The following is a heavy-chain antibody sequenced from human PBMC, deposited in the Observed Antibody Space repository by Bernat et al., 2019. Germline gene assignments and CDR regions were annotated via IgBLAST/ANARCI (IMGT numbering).Heavy chain of an antibody. J-gene: IGHJ5*02. Sequence: EMQLVESGGGLVKPGGSLRLSCTASGFTFSDFSMIWFRQAPGKGLEWLSYRSRISSHIYYADSVKGRFTISRDNAKSKLYLQMNSMRADDTAVYYCAGDPADSLTRNWFDPWGQGTLVTVSS. V-gene: IGHV3-21*05. CDR1: GFTFSDFS. CDR2: RSRISSHI. CDR3: AGDPADSLTRNWFDP. D-gene: IGHD4-4*01.